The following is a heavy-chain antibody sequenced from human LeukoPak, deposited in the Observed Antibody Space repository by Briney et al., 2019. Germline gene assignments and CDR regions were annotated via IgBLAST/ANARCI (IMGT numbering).Heavy chain of an antibody. CDR1: GFTFSNFL. CDR2: ISYDGSDK. CDR3: ARGSGRIAAGGSEHY. J-gene: IGHJ4*02. Sequence: GGSLRLSCAASGFTFSNFLIHWVRQAPGKGLEWVAVISYDGSDKNYGDSVKGRFTISRDNSKNTLYLQMDSLRTEDTAVYYCARGSGRIAAGGSEHYWGQGTLVTVSS. D-gene: IGHD6-13*01. V-gene: IGHV3-30*03.